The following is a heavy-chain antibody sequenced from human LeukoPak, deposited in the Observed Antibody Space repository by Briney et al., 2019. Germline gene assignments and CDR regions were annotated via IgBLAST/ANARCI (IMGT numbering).Heavy chain of an antibody. CDR1: GFTFSSYA. V-gene: IGHV3-30*04. CDR2: ISYDGSNK. D-gene: IGHD2-2*01. J-gene: IGHJ6*04. Sequence: PGRSLRLSCAASGFTFSSYAMHWVRHAPGKGLEWVSVISYDGSNKYYADSVKGRFTISRDNSKNTLYLQMNSLRAEDTAVYYCSRYQLLQAYGMDVWGKGTTVTVSS. CDR3: SRYQLLQAYGMDV.